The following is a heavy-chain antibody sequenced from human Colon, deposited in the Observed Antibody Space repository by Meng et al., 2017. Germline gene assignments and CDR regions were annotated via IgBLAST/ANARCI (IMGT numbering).Heavy chain of an antibody. J-gene: IGHJ4*02. D-gene: IGHD4-17*01. CDR3: ARGPTTYFDY. CDR2: IYYSGST. V-gene: IGHV4-30-4*01. CDR1: GGSISSGDYY. Sequence: VHPQGSGPGLVNPSQPLSLTCTVSGGSISSGDYYWSWIRQPPGKGLEWIGYIYYSGSTYYNPSLKSRVTISVDTSKNQFSLKLSSVTAADTAVYYCARGPTTYFDYWGQGTLVTVSS.